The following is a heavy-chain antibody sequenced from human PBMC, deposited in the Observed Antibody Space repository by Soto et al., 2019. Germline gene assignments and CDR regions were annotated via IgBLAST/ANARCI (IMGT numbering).Heavy chain of an antibody. J-gene: IGHJ4*02. CDR3: ARDWTDYYDSSGYYGGVDY. CDR2: IKQDGSEK. CDR1: GFTFSSYW. V-gene: IGHV3-7*01. Sequence: EVQLVESGGGLVQPGGSLRLSCAASGFTFSSYWMSWVRQAPGKGLEWVANIKQDGSEKYYVDSVKGRFTISRDNAKNSLYLQMNSLRAEDTAVYYCARDWTDYYDSSGYYGGVDYWGQGTLVTVPS. D-gene: IGHD3-22*01.